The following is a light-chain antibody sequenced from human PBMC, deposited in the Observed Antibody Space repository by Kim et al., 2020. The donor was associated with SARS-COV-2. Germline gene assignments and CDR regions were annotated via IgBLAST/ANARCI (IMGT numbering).Light chain of an antibody. V-gene: IGLV3-1*01. J-gene: IGLJ3*02. CDR2: QDS. CDR1: KLGDKY. CDR3: QAWDSSTAV. Sequence: VDPGQTASITCSGDKLGDKYACWYQQKPGQSPVLVIYQDSKRPSGIPERFSGSNSGNTATLTISGTQAMDEADYYCQAWDSSTAVFGGGTQLTVL.